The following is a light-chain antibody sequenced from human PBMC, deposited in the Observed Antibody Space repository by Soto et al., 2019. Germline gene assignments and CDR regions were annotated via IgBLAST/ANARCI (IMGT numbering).Light chain of an antibody. Sequence: QSALTQPDSVSGSPGQSITISCTGTSSDIGGYNYVSWYQQHPGKAPKLMIYEVSNRPSGVSNRFAGSKSSNTASLTISGLQAEDEADYYGSSYTSSSTRVFGGGTKVTVL. CDR1: SSDIGGYNY. J-gene: IGLJ3*02. V-gene: IGLV2-14*01. CDR2: EVS. CDR3: SSYTSSSTRV.